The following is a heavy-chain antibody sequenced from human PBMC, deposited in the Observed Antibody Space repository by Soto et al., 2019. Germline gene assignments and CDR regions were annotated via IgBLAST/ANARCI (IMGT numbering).Heavy chain of an antibody. Sequence: PGGSLRLSCAAPGFTFSSYAMSWVRQAPGKGLEWVSAISGSGGSTYYADSVKGRFTISRDNSKNTLYLQMNSLRAEDTAVYYCAKDRRAAAGRTGYFDYWGQGTLVTVSS. CDR1: GFTFSSYA. CDR3: AKDRRAAAGRTGYFDY. V-gene: IGHV3-23*01. CDR2: ISGSGGST. J-gene: IGHJ4*02. D-gene: IGHD6-13*01.